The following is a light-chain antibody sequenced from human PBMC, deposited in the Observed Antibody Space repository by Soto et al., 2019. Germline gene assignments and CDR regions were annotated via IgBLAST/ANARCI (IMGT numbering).Light chain of an antibody. CDR2: AAS. Sequence: AIRMTQSPSSLSASTGDRVIITCRASQGISSYLAWYQQKPGKAPKLLIYAASTLQSGVPSRFSGSGSGTDFTLTISCLQSEDFATYYCQQYYSYPPGFGGGTKVEIK. CDR3: QQYYSYPPG. V-gene: IGKV1-8*01. CDR1: QGISSY. J-gene: IGKJ4*01.